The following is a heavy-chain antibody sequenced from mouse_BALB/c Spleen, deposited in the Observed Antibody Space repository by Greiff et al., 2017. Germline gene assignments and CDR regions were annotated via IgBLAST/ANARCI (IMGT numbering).Heavy chain of an antibody. J-gene: IGHJ4*01. CDR3: TRDRGDYYAMDY. CDR2: ISSGGSYT. D-gene: IGHD3-1*01. CDR1: GFTFSSYT. Sequence: DVKLVESGGGLVKPGGSLKLSCAASGFTFSSYTMSWVRQTPEKRLEWVATISSGGSYTYYPDSVKGRFTISRDNAKNTLYLQMSSLKSEDTAMYYCTRDRGDYYAMDYWGQGTSVTVSS. V-gene: IGHV5-6-4*01.